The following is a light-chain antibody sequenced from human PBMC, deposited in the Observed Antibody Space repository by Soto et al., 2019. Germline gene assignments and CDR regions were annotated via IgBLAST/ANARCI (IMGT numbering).Light chain of an antibody. CDR3: QQYNNWPRT. Sequence: DIVMTQSPDSLAVSPGERATLSGRASQSVSSDLAWYHQKPGQAPRLLIYSASTRATGIPARFSGSGSGTEFTLTINSLQSEDFAVYYCQQYNNWPRTFGQGTKVDIK. CDR2: SAS. CDR1: QSVSSD. V-gene: IGKV3-15*01. J-gene: IGKJ1*01.